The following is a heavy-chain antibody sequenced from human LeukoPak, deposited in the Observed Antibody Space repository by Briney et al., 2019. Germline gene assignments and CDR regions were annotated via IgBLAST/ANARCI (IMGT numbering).Heavy chain of an antibody. J-gene: IGHJ5*02. Sequence: VASVKVSCKASGYTFTSYGIGWVRQAPGQGLEWMGWISAYNGNTNYAQKLQGRVTMTTDTSTSTAYMELRSLRSDDTAVYYCARWSIPAYSAGALMFDPWGQGTLVTVSS. CDR2: ISAYNGNT. D-gene: IGHD1-26*01. CDR3: ARWSIPAYSAGALMFDP. CDR1: GYTFTSYG. V-gene: IGHV1-18*01.